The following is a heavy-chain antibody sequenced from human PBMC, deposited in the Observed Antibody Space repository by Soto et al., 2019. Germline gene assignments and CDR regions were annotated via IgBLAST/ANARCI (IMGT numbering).Heavy chain of an antibody. CDR3: ARYTQEGPTPRNWFYP. CDR1: GFTFSNYA. D-gene: IGHD2-2*02. J-gene: IGHJ5*02. Sequence: PGGSLRLSCAASGFTFSNYAMHWVRQAPGQGLEWVSVISTYGGSTYYADSVKGRFTISRDNSKNTLYLQMNSLRAEDTAVYYCARYTQEGPTPRNWFYPWGQGTLVTVSS. V-gene: IGHV3-23*01. CDR2: ISTYGGST.